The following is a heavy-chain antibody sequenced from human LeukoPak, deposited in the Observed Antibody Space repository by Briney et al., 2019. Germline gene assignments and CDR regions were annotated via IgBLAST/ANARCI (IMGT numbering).Heavy chain of an antibody. Sequence: GESLKISCKGSGYSLSSYWIGWVRQMPGKGLEWMGFIYPDDSDTRYRPSFQGQVTMSADKSTSTAYLQWRSLKASDTAMYYCARGAGTLIDYWGQGTLVTVSS. J-gene: IGHJ4*02. D-gene: IGHD3-10*01. CDR1: GYSLSSYW. V-gene: IGHV5-51*01. CDR3: ARGAGTLIDY. CDR2: IYPDDSDT.